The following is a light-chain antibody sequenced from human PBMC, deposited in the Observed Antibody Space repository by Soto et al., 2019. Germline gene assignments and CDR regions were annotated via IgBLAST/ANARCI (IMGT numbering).Light chain of an antibody. CDR3: QHYSSWPPYT. V-gene: IGKV3-15*01. CDR2: GAY. Sequence: EIVMTQSPATLSVSPGERATLSCRASQSVGNKLAWYQKKPGQPPRLLMYGAYTRATGIPARFSGSGSGTEFTLTISRLQSEDFAVYYCQHYSSWPPYTFGQGTKLEIK. J-gene: IGKJ2*01. CDR1: QSVGNK.